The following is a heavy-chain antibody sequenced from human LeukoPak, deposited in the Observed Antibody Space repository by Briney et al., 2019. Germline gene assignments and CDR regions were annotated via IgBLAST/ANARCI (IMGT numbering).Heavy chain of an antibody. CDR1: GFTFSTYS. V-gene: IGHV3-21*01. CDR3: AREMLAAVAAQS. CDR2: ITRSSYI. J-gene: IGHJ5*02. Sequence: GGSLRLSCAASGFTFSTYSMNWVRQAPGKGLQWVSSITRSSYIYYADSVKGRFTISRDNAKNSLFLQMNSLRAEDTAVYYCAREMLAAVAAQSWGQGTLVTVSS. D-gene: IGHD6-19*01.